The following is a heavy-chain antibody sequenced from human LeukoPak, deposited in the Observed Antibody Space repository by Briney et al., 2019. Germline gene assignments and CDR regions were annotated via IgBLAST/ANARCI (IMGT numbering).Heavy chain of an antibody. J-gene: IGHJ4*02. V-gene: IGHV3-74*01. CDR3: ARDLGSRYCSGGSCYGFDY. CDR2: INSDGSST. CDR1: GLTFSSYW. D-gene: IGHD2-15*01. Sequence: GGSLRLSCAASGLTFSSYWMHWVRQAPGKGLVWVSRINSDGSSTSYADSVKGRFTISRDNAKNTLYLQMNSLRAEDTAVYYCARDLGSRYCSGGSCYGFDYWGQGTLVTVSS.